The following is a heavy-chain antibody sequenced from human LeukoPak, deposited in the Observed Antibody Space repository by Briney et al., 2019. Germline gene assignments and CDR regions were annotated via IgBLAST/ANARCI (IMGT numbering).Heavy chain of an antibody. J-gene: IGHJ4*02. CDR1: EYTLTDLS. D-gene: IGHD3-3*01. CDR3: ATAFRNYDFWSGPGFDY. Sequence: ASVKVSCKVSEYTLTDLSMHWVRQAPGKGLEWVGGFDLEDGETVYAQEFQGRVTMTEDTSSDTAYMDLSSLRSEDTAVYYCATAFRNYDFWSGPGFDYWGQGTLVTVSS. CDR2: FDLEDGET. V-gene: IGHV1-24*01.